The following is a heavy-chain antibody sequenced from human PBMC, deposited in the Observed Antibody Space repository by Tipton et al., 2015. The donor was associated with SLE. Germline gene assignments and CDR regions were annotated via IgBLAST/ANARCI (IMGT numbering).Heavy chain of an antibody. J-gene: IGHJ4*02. V-gene: IGHV3-30*02. CDR1: GFIFSNFG. Sequence: SGFIFSNFGMHWVRQAPGSGLEWVAFIRSDGSNKYYVDSVKGRFTISRDNSKNTLYLQMNSLRAEDTAMYSCARGVLISGTTRYLDFWGQGTLVTVSS. D-gene: IGHD1-7*01. CDR3: ARGVLISGTTRYLDF. CDR2: IRSDGSNK.